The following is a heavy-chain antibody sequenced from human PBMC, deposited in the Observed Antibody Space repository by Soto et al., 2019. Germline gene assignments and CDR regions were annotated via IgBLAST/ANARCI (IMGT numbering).Heavy chain of an antibody. Sequence: GGSLRLSCAASGFTFSSYAMSWVRQAPGKGLEWVSAISGSGGSTYYADSVKGRFTISRDNSKNTLYLQMNSLRAEDTAVYYCAKRGRGYSYGYGMDVWGQGTTVTVSS. D-gene: IGHD5-18*01. CDR3: AKRGRGYSYGYGMDV. J-gene: IGHJ6*02. CDR2: ISGSGGST. CDR1: GFTFSSYA. V-gene: IGHV3-23*01.